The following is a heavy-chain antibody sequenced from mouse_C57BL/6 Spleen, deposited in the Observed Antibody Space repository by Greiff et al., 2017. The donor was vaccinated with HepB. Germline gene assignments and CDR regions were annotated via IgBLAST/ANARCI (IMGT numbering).Heavy chain of an antibody. Sequence: QVQLQQSVAELVRPGASVTLSCKASGYTFTDYEMHWVKQTPVHGLEWIGAIDPETGGTAYNQKFKGKAILTADKSSSTAYMELRSLTSEDSAVYYCTRLLRGAFDYWGQGTTLTVSS. CDR3: TRLLRGAFDY. CDR2: IDPETGGT. CDR1: GYTFTDYE. D-gene: IGHD1-1*01. J-gene: IGHJ2*01. V-gene: IGHV1-15*01.